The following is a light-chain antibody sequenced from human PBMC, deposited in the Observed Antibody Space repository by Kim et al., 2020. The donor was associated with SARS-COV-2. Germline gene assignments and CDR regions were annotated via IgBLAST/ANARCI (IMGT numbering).Light chain of an antibody. J-gene: IGLJ2*01. CDR3: SSITSSSTGV. Sequence: GQSITIACTGTSSDIGGYNYVSWYQQHPGQAPKLMIYDVSKRSSGVSNRFSGSKSGNTASLTISGLQAEDEADYYCSSITSSSTGVFGGGTQLTVL. CDR1: SSDIGGYNY. V-gene: IGLV2-14*04. CDR2: DVS.